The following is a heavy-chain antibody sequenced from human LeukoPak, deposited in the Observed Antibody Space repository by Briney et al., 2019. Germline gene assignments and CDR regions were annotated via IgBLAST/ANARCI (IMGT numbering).Heavy chain of an antibody. J-gene: IGHJ4*02. Sequence: GGSLRLSCVGSGFTFSNAWMNWVRQAPGKGLVWVSRISPTGSTTSYADSVKGRFTVSRDNAKNTLYLQVNNLRAEDTAVYYCARGPNSNWSGLDFWGQGTLLTVSS. CDR1: GFTFSNAW. D-gene: IGHD2/OR15-2a*01. CDR3: ARGPNSNWSGLDF. V-gene: IGHV3-74*01. CDR2: ISPTGSTT.